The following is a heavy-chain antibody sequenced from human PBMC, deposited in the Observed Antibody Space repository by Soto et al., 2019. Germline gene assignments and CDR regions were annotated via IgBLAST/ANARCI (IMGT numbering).Heavy chain of an antibody. V-gene: IGHV3-23*01. Sequence: EVQLLESGGGLVQPGGSLRLSCAASGFTFSSYAMSWVRQAPGKGLEWVSAISGSGGSTYYADSVKGRFTISRDNSKNTLYLQMNSLRAEDTAVYYCAKDLVGLGPPYEGFDPWGQGTLVTVSS. CDR2: ISGSGGST. CDR3: AKDLVGLGPPYEGFDP. CDR1: GFTFSSYA. J-gene: IGHJ5*02. D-gene: IGHD2-15*01.